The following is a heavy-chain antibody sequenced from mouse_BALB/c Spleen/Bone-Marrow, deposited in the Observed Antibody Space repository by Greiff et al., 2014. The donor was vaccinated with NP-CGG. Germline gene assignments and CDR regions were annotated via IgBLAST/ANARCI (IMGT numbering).Heavy chain of an antibody. CDR3: TREGDSPFAY. Sequence: SGAELARPGASVKMSCKASGYTFTSYYMYWVKQRPGQGLEWIGEINPSNGGTNFNEKFKSKATLTVDKSSSTAYMQLSSLTSEDSAVYYCTREGDSPFAYWGQGTLVTVSA. J-gene: IGHJ3*01. CDR2: INPSNGGT. D-gene: IGHD2-13*01. CDR1: GYTFTSYY. V-gene: IGHV1S81*02.